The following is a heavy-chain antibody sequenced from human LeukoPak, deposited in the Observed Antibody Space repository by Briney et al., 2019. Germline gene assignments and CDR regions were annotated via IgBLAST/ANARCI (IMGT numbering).Heavy chain of an antibody. Sequence: SETLSLTCNVSGGSISSGTYYWTWIRQPAGKGLEWIGRIHASGSTKYNPSLKGRVTLSVDTSKNQLSLKLRSVTAADTAVYYCARDLAETSTAFDIWGQGTMVTVSS. CDR3: ARDLAETSTAFDI. J-gene: IGHJ3*02. V-gene: IGHV4-61*02. CDR1: GGSISSGTYY. CDR2: IHASGST.